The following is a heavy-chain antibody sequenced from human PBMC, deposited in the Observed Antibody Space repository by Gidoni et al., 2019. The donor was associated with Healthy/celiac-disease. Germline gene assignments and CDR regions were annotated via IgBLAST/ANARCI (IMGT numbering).Heavy chain of an antibody. CDR1: GYTFTSYS. CDR3: ARDPLHGAMATYYYYMDV. J-gene: IGHJ6*03. V-gene: IGHV1-46*01. Sequence: QVQLVQSGAEVKKPGASVQVSCKASGYTFTSYSMHWGRQAPGQGLEWMGIINPRGGSTSYEQKLQGRVTMTRDTSTSTVYMELSSLRSEDTAVYDCARDPLHGAMATYYYYMDVWGKGTTVTVSS. D-gene: IGHD5-12*01. CDR2: INPRGGST.